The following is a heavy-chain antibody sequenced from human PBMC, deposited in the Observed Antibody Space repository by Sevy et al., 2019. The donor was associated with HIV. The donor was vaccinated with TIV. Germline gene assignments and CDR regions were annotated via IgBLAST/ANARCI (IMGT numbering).Heavy chain of an antibody. D-gene: IGHD6-13*01. CDR1: GFTFGDYC. CDR2: LKSDVYGGTV. Sequence: GGSPRLSCTASGFTFGDYCMNWVRQAPGKGLEWVAFLKSDVYGGTVDHAASVRGRFVISRDDSKTIAYLQMNDLKTEDTGVYYCTRWKAAQSIFDYWGQGALVTVSS. V-gene: IGHV3-49*04. CDR3: TRWKAAQSIFDY. J-gene: IGHJ4*02.